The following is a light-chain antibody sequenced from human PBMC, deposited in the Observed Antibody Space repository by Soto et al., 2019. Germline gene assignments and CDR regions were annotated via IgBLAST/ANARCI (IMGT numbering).Light chain of an antibody. Sequence: QSALTQPASVSGSLGQSITISCTGTISDVGRFDVVSWFQQHPGKAPKLMISEVNNRPSGVSNRFSGSKSGNTAYLTISGLQVEDEAEYFCLSFTTTSTHVFGTGTKVTVL. CDR1: ISDVGRFDV. V-gene: IGLV2-14*02. CDR3: LSFTTTSTHV. J-gene: IGLJ1*01. CDR2: EVN.